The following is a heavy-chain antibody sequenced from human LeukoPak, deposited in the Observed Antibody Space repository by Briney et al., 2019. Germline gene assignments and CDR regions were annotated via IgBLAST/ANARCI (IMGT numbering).Heavy chain of an antibody. V-gene: IGHV3-30*04. J-gene: IGHJ4*02. CDR2: ISYDGSNK. Sequence: PGRSLRLSCAASGFTFSSYAMHWVRQAPGKGLEWVAVISYDGSNKYYADSMKGRFTISRDNSKNTLYLQMNSLRAEDTAVYYCARELYGSGSYSLDYWGQGTLVTVSS. CDR3: ARELYGSGSYSLDY. CDR1: GFTFSSYA. D-gene: IGHD3-10*01.